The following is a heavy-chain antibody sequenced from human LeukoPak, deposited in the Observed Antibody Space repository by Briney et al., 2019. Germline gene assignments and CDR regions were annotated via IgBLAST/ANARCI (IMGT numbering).Heavy chain of an antibody. Sequence: GGSLRLSXAASGFTFSSHGMQWVRQAPGKGLEWVALIWYDGSRTNYVDSVMGRFTISRDSSKNTLYLQMDNLRVEDTAVYFCAKDLSYGSLWFDPWGQGTLVTVSS. CDR1: GFTFSSHG. CDR2: IWYDGSRT. CDR3: AKDLSYGSLWFDP. J-gene: IGHJ5*02. V-gene: IGHV3-33*06. D-gene: IGHD3-10*01.